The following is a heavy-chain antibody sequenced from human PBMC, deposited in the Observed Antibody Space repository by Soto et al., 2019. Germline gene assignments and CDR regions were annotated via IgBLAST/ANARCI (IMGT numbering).Heavy chain of an antibody. V-gene: IGHV1-8*01. CDR3: ARGGPAAGFDL. J-gene: IGHJ4*02. Sequence: ASVKVSCKASGYTFTTNDINWVRQASGQGLEWMGWMKPNTGDSGSAQDFQGRITMTRDTATSTAYMKLSSLRSEDTAVYYCARGGPAAGFDLWGQGTLVTVSS. D-gene: IGHD6-13*01. CDR1: GYTFTTND. CDR2: MKPNTGDS.